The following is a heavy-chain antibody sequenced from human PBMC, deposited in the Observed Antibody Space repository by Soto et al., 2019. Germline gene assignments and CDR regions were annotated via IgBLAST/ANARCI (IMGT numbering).Heavy chain of an antibody. CDR3: AKIGWELLGGHY. D-gene: IGHD1-26*01. V-gene: IGHV3-23*01. CDR2: ISGSGGST. Sequence: EVQLLESGGGLVQPGGSLRLSCAASGFTFSSYAMSWVRQAPGKGLEWVSAISGSGGSTYYTDSVKGRFTISRDNSKNTLYLQMNSLRAEDTAVYYCAKIGWELLGGHYWGQGTLVTVSS. CDR1: GFTFSSYA. J-gene: IGHJ4*02.